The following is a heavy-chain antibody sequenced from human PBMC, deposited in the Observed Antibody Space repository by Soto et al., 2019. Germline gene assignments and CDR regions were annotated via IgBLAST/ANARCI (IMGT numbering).Heavy chain of an antibody. CDR2: IYYSGST. Sequence: SETLSLTCTVSGGSISSYYWSWIRQPPGKGLEWIGYIYYSGSTNYNPSLKSRVTISVDTSKNQFSLKLSSVTAADTAVYYCARDGGYSGSYEASYFDYWGQGTLVTVSS. CDR3: ARDGGYSGSYEASYFDY. CDR1: GGSISSYY. J-gene: IGHJ4*02. D-gene: IGHD5-12*01. V-gene: IGHV4-59*01.